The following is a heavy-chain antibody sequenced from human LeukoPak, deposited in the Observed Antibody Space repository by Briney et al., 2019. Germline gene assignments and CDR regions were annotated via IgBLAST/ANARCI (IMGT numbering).Heavy chain of an antibody. CDR3: YYGSGSYPY. Sequence: SETLSLTCTVSGGSISSGSYYWSWIRQPAGKGLEWIGRIYTSGSTNYNPSLKSRVTISVDTSKNQFSLKLSSVTAADTAVYYCYYGSGSYPYWGQGTLVTVSS. V-gene: IGHV4-61*02. CDR1: GGSISSGSYY. J-gene: IGHJ4*02. D-gene: IGHD3-10*01. CDR2: IYTSGST.